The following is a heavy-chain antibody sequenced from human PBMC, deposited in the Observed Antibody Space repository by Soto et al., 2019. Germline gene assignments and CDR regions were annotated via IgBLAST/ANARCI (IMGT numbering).Heavy chain of an antibody. Sequence: EVQLLQSGGGFVQPGGSLRLSCAASGFTFTSYSMTWVRQTPGKGLEWVAAVNPGGYSTYYADSVKGRFTISRDNSNKTLYLQMNSPRAEDTAVYYCAKDLRAGSGYDFDYRDQGTLVTVSS. CDR3: AKDLRAGSGYDFDY. CDR2: VNPGGYST. J-gene: IGHJ4*02. V-gene: IGHV3-23*01. D-gene: IGHD5-12*01. CDR1: GFTFTSYS.